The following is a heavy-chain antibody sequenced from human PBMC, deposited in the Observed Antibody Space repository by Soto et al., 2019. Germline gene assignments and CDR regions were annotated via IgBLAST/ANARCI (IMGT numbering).Heavy chain of an antibody. CDR1: GGSISGEGYY. V-gene: IGHV4-31*03. Sequence: QVQLQESGPGLVEPSQTLSLTCTVSGGSISGEGYYWSWIRQYSGRGLEWIGYIHYSGSTYYNPSLESRVIISGATSKTQFLLNLRYVTAADPAVYYCARAWTATAGWANWCERWGQGTLVTVSS. J-gene: IGHJ5*02. D-gene: IGHD2-21*02. CDR2: IHYSGST. CDR3: ARAWTATAGWANWCER.